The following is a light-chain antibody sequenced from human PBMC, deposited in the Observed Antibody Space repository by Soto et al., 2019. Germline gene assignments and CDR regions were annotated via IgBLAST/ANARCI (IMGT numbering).Light chain of an antibody. V-gene: IGKV1-13*02. CDR3: QQFNSYPLT. Sequence: AIQLTQSPSSLSASVGDRVTITCRASQGISSALAWYQQKPGKAPKLLIYDASSLESGVPPRFSGSGSGTDFTRTISSLQPEDFATYYCQQFNSYPLTFGGGTKVEIK. CDR1: QGISSA. J-gene: IGKJ4*01. CDR2: DAS.